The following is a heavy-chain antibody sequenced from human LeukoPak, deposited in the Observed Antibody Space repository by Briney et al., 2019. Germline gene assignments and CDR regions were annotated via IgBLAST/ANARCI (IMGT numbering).Heavy chain of an antibody. D-gene: IGHD1-14*01. J-gene: IGHJ4*02. V-gene: IGHV4-59*11. CDR2: LRHSGNT. CDR1: GDSITSRSY. CDR3: ARESSTTQTNLFDY. Sequence: PSETLSLTCTVSGDSITSRSYWSWIRRPPGKGLEWIGYLRHSGNTNHNSSFKGRVTFSLDTSKNQFSLILRSVTAADTAIYFCARESSTTQTNLFDYWGQGTLVTVSS.